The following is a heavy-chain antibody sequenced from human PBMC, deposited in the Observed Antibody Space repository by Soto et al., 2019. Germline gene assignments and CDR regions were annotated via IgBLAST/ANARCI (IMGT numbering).Heavy chain of an antibody. CDR3: ATWHEREHAYDV. V-gene: IGHV3-53*01. D-gene: IGHD1-1*01. CDR1: GFTISGKKY. J-gene: IGHJ3*01. CDR2: LYDIDGS. Sequence: DVQLVESGGGLIQPGESLRLSCAAFGFTISGKKYVAWVRQAPGKGLEWVSALYDIDGSFYADSVKGRITTSSDSSKTTVYLQMNDLGPDDTAVYYCATWHEREHAYDVWGLGTTVTVSS.